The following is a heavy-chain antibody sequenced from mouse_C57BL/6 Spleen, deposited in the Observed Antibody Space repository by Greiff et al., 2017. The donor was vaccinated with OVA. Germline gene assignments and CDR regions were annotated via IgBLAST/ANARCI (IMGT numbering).Heavy chain of an antibody. CDR1: GYTFTSYW. CDR3: ARSDYGRYYFDY. D-gene: IGHD1-1*01. V-gene: IGHV1-50*01. Sequence: QVQLKQPGAELVKPGASVKLSCKASGYTFTSYWMQWVKQRPGQGLEWIGEIDPSDSYTNYNQKFKGKATLTVDTSSSTAYMQLSSLTSEDSAVYDCARSDYGRYYFDYWGQGTTLTVSS. J-gene: IGHJ2*01. CDR2: IDPSDSYT.